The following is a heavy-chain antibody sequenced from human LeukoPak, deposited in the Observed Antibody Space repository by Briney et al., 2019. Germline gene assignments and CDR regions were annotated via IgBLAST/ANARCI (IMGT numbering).Heavy chain of an antibody. Sequence: ASVKVSCKASGYTFTSYGISWVRQAPGQGLEWMGWISAYNGNTNYAQKLQGRVTMTTDTSTSTAYMELRSLRSDDTAVYYCARVYGPNYYDSSPRLFDYWGQGTLVTVSS. D-gene: IGHD3-22*01. V-gene: IGHV1-18*01. J-gene: IGHJ4*02. CDR3: ARVYGPNYYDSSPRLFDY. CDR2: ISAYNGNT. CDR1: GYTFTSYG.